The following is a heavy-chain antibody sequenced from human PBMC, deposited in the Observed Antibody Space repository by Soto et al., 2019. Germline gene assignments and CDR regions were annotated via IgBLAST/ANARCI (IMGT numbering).Heavy chain of an antibody. D-gene: IGHD2-2*02. CDR3: ARHGGRYCSSTSCYRRNWFDP. CDR1: GGSISSSSYY. V-gene: IGHV4-39*01. Sequence: SETLSLTCTVSGGSISSSSYYWGWIRQPPGKGLEWIGSIYYSGSTYYNPSLKSRVTISVDTSKNQFSLKLSSVTAADTAVYYCARHGGRYCSSTSCYRRNWFDPWGQGTLVTVSS. J-gene: IGHJ5*02. CDR2: IYYSGST.